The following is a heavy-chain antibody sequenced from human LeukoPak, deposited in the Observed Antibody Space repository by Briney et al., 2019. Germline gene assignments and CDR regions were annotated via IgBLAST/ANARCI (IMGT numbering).Heavy chain of an antibody. D-gene: IGHD4-11*01. CDR2: INGDGSGT. J-gene: IGHJ4*02. V-gene: IGHV3-74*01. Sequence: GGALRLSCAASGFSSSTYWMQWVRQAPGKGLVWASHINGDGSGTTYADSVKGRFTISRDNAKNTLYLQMNSLRAEDTAVYYCVRDNYGVDYWGQGTLVTVSS. CDR3: VRDNYGVDY. CDR1: GFSSSTYW.